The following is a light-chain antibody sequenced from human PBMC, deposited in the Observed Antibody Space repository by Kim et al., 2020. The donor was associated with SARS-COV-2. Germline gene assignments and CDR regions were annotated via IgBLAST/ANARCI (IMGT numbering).Light chain of an antibody. Sequence: ASVGDRVTITGRASQSIGTDLGSDQRKPGRAPELLFYAASSFHSRVPSRFTGSGSRTHFTLTISSLRPEDFATYYCLQDYNYPRTFCQRTQVDI. J-gene: IGKJ1*01. V-gene: IGKV1-6*01. CDR3: LQDYNYPRT. CDR1: QSIGTD. CDR2: AAS.